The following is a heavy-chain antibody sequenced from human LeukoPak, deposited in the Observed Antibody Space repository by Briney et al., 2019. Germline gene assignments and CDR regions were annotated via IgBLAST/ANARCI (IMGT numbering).Heavy chain of an antibody. V-gene: IGHV3-30*18. CDR3: AKDGLTGVNYYYGMDV. Sequence: GGSLRLSRAASGFSFSSYGIHWVRQAPGKGLEWVAVISYDESYKYYADSVKGRFTISRDNSKNTLYLQMNSLRAEDTAVYYRAKDGLTGVNYYYGMDVWGKGTTVTVSS. D-gene: IGHD7-27*01. CDR2: ISYDESYK. J-gene: IGHJ6*04. CDR1: GFSFSSYG.